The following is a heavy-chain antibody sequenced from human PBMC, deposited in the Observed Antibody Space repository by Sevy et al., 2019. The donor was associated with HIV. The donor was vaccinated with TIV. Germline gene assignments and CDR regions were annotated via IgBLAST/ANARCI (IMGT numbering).Heavy chain of an antibody. V-gene: IGHV3-23*01. CDR3: AKALNPALEYMLEVIFPTLKGFDV. CDR2: ISATGSST. CDR1: GFTFNTHA. Sequence: GGSLRLSCAASGFTFNTHAMNWVRQAPGKGLEWVSIISATGSSTYFADSVRGRFTISRDNSKNTLYLQMDSLRADDTAVYYCAKALNPALEYMLEVIFPTLKGFDVWGQGTMVTVSS. D-gene: IGHD1-1*01. J-gene: IGHJ3*01.